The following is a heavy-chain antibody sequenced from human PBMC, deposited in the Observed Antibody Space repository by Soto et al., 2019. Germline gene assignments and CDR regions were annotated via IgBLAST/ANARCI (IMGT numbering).Heavy chain of an antibody. CDR1: GFTFSTYA. Sequence: EVQLLESGGGLVQPGGSLKLSCAASGFTFSTYAMTWVRQAPGKGLEWVSTISDSDGSTYYADSVKGRFTISRDNSQNTVYLKMNCLRAEDTAVYYCAKEVEGGWYYFDYWGQGTLVTVSS. V-gene: IGHV3-23*01. J-gene: IGHJ4*02. D-gene: IGHD2-15*01. CDR3: AKEVEGGWYYFDY. CDR2: ISDSDGST.